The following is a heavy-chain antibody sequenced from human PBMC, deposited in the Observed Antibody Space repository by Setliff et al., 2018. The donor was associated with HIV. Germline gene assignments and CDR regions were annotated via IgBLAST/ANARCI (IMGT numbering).Heavy chain of an antibody. D-gene: IGHD3-22*01. CDR1: GGSISTYY. V-gene: IGHV4-59*04. J-gene: IGHJ5*02. Sequence: PSETLSLTCTVSGGSISTYYWSWIRQPPGKGLEWIGSIYHSGTTYYNPSLKTRITISLDTSRTQFSLRLTSVTAADTAVYYCARGNNGYYYDSSGYYHWGQGTLVTVSS. CDR3: ARGNNGYYYDSSGYYH. CDR2: IYHSGTT.